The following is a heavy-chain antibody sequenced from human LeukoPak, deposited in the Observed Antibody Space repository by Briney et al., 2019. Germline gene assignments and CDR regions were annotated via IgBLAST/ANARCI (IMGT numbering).Heavy chain of an antibody. V-gene: IGHV3-23*01. Sequence: GGSLRLSCVASGFGFSSYAMSWVRQAPGKGLEWVSAISASAAAKVDAGSVRGRFTISRDNSKNTLYLEMNSLRADDTAVYYCAKSRTTVTSSFDCWGQGTLVTVSS. CDR3: AKSRTTVTSSFDC. J-gene: IGHJ4*02. CDR2: ISASAAAK. CDR1: GFGFSSYA. D-gene: IGHD4-17*01.